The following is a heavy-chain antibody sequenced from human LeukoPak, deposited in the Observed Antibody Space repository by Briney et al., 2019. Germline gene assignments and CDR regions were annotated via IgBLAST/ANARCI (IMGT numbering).Heavy chain of an antibody. CDR2: ISSSSSYT. V-gene: IGHV3-11*06. J-gene: IGHJ4*02. CDR3: ARAVGYCSGGSCYADY. CDR1: GFTFSDYY. D-gene: IGHD2-15*01. Sequence: GGSLRLSCAASGFTFSDYYMSWIRQAPGKGLEWVSYISSSSSYTNYADSVKGRFTISRDNAKNSLYLQMNSLRAEDTAVYYCARAVGYCSGGSCYADYWGQGTLVTVSS.